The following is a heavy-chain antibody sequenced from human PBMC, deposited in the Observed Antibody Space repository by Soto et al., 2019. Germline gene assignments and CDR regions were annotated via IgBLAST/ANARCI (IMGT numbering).Heavy chain of an antibody. CDR3: ARDSAGMGPRLFYY. D-gene: IGHD2-21*01. V-gene: IGHV4-59*01. Sequence: ETLSITCSVSGGSISSYYWNWIRQSPGKGLEWIGYIYYTGTTNYNPSLGGRITMSLDTSKNHFSLRLDSVTAADTALYYCARDSAGMGPRLFYYWGQGVLVTVSS. CDR1: GGSISSYY. CDR2: IYYTGTT. J-gene: IGHJ4*02.